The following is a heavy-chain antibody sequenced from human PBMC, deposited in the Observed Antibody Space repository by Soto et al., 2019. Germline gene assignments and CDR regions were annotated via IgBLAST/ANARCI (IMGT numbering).Heavy chain of an antibody. CDR1: GFTFSSYA. CDR3: ARSIAVPIYYYGMDV. V-gene: IGHV3-23*01. D-gene: IGHD6-19*01. Sequence: EVQLLESGGGLVQPGGSLRLSCAASGFTFSSYAMSWVRQAPAKGLEWVSTISGSDSTSYYADSVKGRFTISRDNSKKTLYLQMNSLRAGDTAVYYCARSIAVPIYYYGMDVLGQGTTVTVSS. CDR2: ISGSDSTS. J-gene: IGHJ6*02.